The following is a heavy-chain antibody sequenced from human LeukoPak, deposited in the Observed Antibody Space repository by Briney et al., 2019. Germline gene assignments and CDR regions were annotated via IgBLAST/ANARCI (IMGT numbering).Heavy chain of an antibody. CDR1: GGSISSSSYY. J-gene: IGHJ6*03. CDR3: ARQASDYFYYYMDV. CDR2: IYYSGTT. V-gene: IGHV4-39*01. Sequence: SETLSLTCTVTGGSISSSSYYWGWIRQPPGKGPEWIGSIYYSGTTYYNPSLESRVTISEDTSKNQFSLMLRSVTAAGTAVYFCARQASDYFYYYMDVWGKGTTVTVSS.